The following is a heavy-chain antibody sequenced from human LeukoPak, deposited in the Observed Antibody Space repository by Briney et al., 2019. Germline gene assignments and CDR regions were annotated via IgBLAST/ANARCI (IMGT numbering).Heavy chain of an antibody. CDR3: ARVGFHSSGYYFLGNEN. Sequence: PSETLSLTCTVSNGSISPYYWSWIRQPPGKGLEWIGYIYYSGSTNYNPSLKSRVTISVDTSKNQFSLKLNSMTAADTAMYYCARVGFHSSGYYFLGNENWGQGTLVTVSS. CDR1: NGSISPYY. D-gene: IGHD3-22*01. V-gene: IGHV4-59*01. J-gene: IGHJ4*02. CDR2: IYYSGST.